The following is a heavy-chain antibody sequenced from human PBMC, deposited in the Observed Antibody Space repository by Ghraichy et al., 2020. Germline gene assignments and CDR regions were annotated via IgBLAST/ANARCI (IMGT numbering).Heavy chain of an antibody. D-gene: IGHD1-26*01. CDR1: GGSINSYF. J-gene: IGHJ4*02. CDR2: VYYTGSS. CDR3: ASFLSGTGSYYLS. V-gene: IGHV4-59*01. Sequence: SETLSLTCTVSGGSINSYFWNWIRQPPGKGLEWIGDVYYTGSSDYNPSLKSRVAISIDTSKNQFSLKLISVTSADTAVYYCASFLSGTGSYYLSWGQGTLVTVSS.